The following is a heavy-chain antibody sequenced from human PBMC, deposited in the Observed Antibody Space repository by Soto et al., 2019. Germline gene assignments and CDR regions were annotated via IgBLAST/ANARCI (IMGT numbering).Heavy chain of an antibody. CDR1: GDSINTFSYF. CDR3: ARRGTYYFDY. V-gene: IGHV4-31*03. J-gene: IGHJ4*02. CDR2: VHSTGNT. Sequence: QVQLRESGPGLVEPSQTLSLTCTASGDSINTFSYFWSWIRQHPQQGLEWIGYVHSTGNTYNSPSLVSRVNISIDTSENKFSLGLDSLAAADTAVYYCARRGTYYFDYWGQGIRVTVSS. D-gene: IGHD1-1*01.